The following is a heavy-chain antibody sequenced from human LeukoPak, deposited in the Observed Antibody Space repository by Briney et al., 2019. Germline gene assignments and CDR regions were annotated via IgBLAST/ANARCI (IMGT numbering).Heavy chain of an antibody. V-gene: IGHV4-59*01. CDR2: IYYSGST. Sequence: PSETLSLTCTVSGGSISTYYWSWIRQPPGKGLEWIGYIYYSGSTNYNPSLKSRVTISVDTSKNQFSLKLSSVTAADTAVYYCARDHYDFWSGYSKIRYYYYYMDVWGKGTTVTVSS. J-gene: IGHJ6*03. D-gene: IGHD3-3*01. CDR3: ARDHYDFWSGYSKIRYYYYYMDV. CDR1: GGSISTYY.